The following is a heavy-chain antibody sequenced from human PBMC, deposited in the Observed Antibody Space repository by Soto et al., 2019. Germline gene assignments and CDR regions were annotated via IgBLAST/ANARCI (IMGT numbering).Heavy chain of an antibody. V-gene: IGHV4-34*01. CDR3: ARGLIQLWFTGVFPLPYNWFDP. Sequence: SETLSLTCAVYGGSFSGYYWSWIRQPPGKGLEWIGEINHSGSTNYNPSLKSRVTISVDTSKNQFSLKLSSVTAADTAVYYCARGLIQLWFTGVFPLPYNWFDPWGQGTLVTVSS. CDR2: INHSGST. CDR1: GGSFSGYY. D-gene: IGHD5-18*01. J-gene: IGHJ5*02.